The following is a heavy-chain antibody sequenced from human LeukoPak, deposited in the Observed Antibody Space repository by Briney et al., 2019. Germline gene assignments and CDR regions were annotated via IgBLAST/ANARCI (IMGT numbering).Heavy chain of an antibody. V-gene: IGHV3-23*01. CDR1: GFTFSSYA. CDR2: ISGSGDKT. D-gene: IGHD4-17*01. Sequence: PGGSLRLSCAASGFTFSSYAMSWVRQAPGKGLEWVSGISGSGDKTYYADSVKGRFTISRDNSKNTLYLQMNSLRADDTALYYCGKDPNGDFVGGFDIWGQGTMVTVSS. CDR3: GKDPNGDFVGGFDI. J-gene: IGHJ3*02.